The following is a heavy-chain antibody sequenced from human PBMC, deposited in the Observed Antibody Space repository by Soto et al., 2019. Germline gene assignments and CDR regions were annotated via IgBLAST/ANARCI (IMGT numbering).Heavy chain of an antibody. CDR3: TRQESYGSAPE. J-gene: IGHJ4*02. CDR2: IRNKASGYAT. CDR1: GFTFSGST. V-gene: IGHV3-73*01. Sequence: EVQLVESGGGLVQPGGSLKLSCAASGFTFSGSTMHWVRQASGKGLEWVGRIRNKASGYATAYAASVEGRFTISRDDSKNTGYLEMNSLKTDDTAVYYCTRQESYGSAPEWGQGTLVTVSS. D-gene: IGHD3-10*01.